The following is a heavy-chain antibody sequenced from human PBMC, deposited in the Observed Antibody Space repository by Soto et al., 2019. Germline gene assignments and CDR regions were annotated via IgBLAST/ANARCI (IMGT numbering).Heavy chain of an antibody. D-gene: IGHD2-15*01. Sequence: PGGSLRLSCAASGFTFDDYAMHWVRQAPGKGLEWVSGISWNSGSIGYADSVKGRFTISRDNAKNSLYLQMNSLRAEDTALYYCAKDIEGYCSGGSCYSGYYYGMDVWGQGTTVTVSS. CDR1: GFTFDDYA. J-gene: IGHJ6*02. CDR2: ISWNSGSI. CDR3: AKDIEGYCSGGSCYSGYYYGMDV. V-gene: IGHV3-9*01.